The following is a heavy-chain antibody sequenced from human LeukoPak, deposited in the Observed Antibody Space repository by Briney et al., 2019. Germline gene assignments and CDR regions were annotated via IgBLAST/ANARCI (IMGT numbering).Heavy chain of an antibody. CDR2: INPNSGGT. D-gene: IGHD3-22*01. Sequence: ASVKVSCKASGYTFTGYYMHWVRQAPGQGLEWMGWINPNSGGTNYAQKFQGWVTMTRDTSISTAYMELSRLRSDDTAVYYCARGLDSSGYSMIRDAFDIWGQGTMVTVSS. J-gene: IGHJ3*02. CDR3: ARGLDSSGYSMIRDAFDI. V-gene: IGHV1-2*04. CDR1: GYTFTGYY.